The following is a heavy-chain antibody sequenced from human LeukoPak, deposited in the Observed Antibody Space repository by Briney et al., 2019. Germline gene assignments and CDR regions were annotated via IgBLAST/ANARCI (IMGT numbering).Heavy chain of an antibody. CDR2: VYYSGST. CDR1: GSSISSYY. Sequence: SETLSLTCTVSGSSISSYYWSWIRQPPGRGLEWLGYVYYSGSTNYNPSLKSRVTISVDTSKSQFSLNLSSVTAADTAVYYCARDRRDSSGYYPYWGQGTLVTVSS. V-gene: IGHV4-59*01. D-gene: IGHD3-22*01. CDR3: ARDRRDSSGYYPY. J-gene: IGHJ4*02.